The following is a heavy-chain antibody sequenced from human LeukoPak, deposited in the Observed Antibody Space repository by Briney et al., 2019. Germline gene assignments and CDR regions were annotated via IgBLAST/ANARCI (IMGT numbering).Heavy chain of an antibody. CDR2: IYSGGST. CDR1: EFTVSSNY. J-gene: IGHJ5*02. V-gene: IGHV3-53*04. Sequence: GGSLRLSCAASEFTVSSNYMTWVRQAPGKGLEWVSVIYSGGSTYYADSVKGRFTISRHKSRNILFLQMDSLRIEDTAVYYCARSYDLWGQGTLVTVSS. CDR3: ARSYDL.